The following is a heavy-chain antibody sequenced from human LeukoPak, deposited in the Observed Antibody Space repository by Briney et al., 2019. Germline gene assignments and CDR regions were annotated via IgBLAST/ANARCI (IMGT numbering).Heavy chain of an antibody. CDR1: GYTFTSYD. J-gene: IGHJ4*02. D-gene: IGHD3-3*01. Sequence: ASVKVSCKASGYTFTSYDINWVRQATGQGLEWMGWMNPNSGNTGYAQKFQGRVTITRNTSISTAYMELSSLRSDDTAVYYCARATRSIFGVVIIPCDYWGQGTLVTVSS. CDR3: ARATRSIFGVVIIPCDY. V-gene: IGHV1-8*03. CDR2: MNPNSGNT.